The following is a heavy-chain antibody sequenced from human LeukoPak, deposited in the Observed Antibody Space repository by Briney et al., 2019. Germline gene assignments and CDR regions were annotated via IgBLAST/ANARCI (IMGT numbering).Heavy chain of an antibody. V-gene: IGHV4-39*01. CDR1: GGSISSSSYY. Sequence: SETLSLTCTVSGGSISSSSYYWGWIRQPPGKGLEWIGSIYYSGSTYYTPSLKSRVTISVDTSKNQFSLKLSSVTAADTAVYYCASRGYSYGNFDYWGQGTLVTVSS. CDR3: ASRGYSYGNFDY. D-gene: IGHD5-18*01. CDR2: IYYSGST. J-gene: IGHJ4*02.